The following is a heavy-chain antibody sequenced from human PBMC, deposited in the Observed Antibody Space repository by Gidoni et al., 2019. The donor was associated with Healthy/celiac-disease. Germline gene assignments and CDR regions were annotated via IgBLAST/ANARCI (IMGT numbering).Heavy chain of an antibody. Sequence: EVQLVESGGGLAQPGGSMRRSGAASGFTFSSYSMNWVRQAPVKWLEWVSYISSSGSTKYYAYSVTGPFTISKDNTKNTLYLQMNSLIDEDTAVYYCARDYGLIDYWGQGTLVTVSS. CDR2: ISSSGSTK. CDR3: ARDYGLIDY. D-gene: IGHD3-10*01. CDR1: GFTFSSYS. V-gene: IGHV3-48*02. J-gene: IGHJ4*02.